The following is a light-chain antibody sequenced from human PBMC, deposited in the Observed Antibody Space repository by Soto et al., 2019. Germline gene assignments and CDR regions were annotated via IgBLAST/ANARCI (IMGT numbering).Light chain of an antibody. J-gene: IGKJ4*01. Sequence: EMVMTQSPATLSVSPGEGATLSCRASQTLSSNLAWYQQKPGQAPRLLIYGASTRATGIPARFSGSGSGTDFTLTISRLEPEDFAVYYCQQFTSYPLTFGGGTKVDIK. CDR1: QTLSSN. CDR3: QQFTSYPLT. CDR2: GAS. V-gene: IGKV3-15*01.